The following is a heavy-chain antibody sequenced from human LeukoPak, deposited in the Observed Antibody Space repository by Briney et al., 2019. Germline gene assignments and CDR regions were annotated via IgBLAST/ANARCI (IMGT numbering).Heavy chain of an antibody. Sequence: GGSLRLSCAASGFTFSSYAMSWVRQAPGKGLEWVSAITGSGGSTYYADSVKGRFNISRANSKKTLYLQMNSLRAEDTAVYYCAKEGGWQAAGDYWGQGTLVTVSS. D-gene: IGHD2-15*01. CDR3: AKEGGWQAAGDY. CDR1: GFTFSSYA. J-gene: IGHJ4*02. CDR2: ITGSGGST. V-gene: IGHV3-23*01.